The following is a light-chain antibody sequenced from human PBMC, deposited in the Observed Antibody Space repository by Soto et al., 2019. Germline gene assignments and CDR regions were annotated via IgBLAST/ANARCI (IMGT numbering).Light chain of an antibody. CDR3: AAWDDSLNGYV. CDR1: SSNIGTNA. Sequence: QSVLTQPPPAYGTHGQRVTISCSGGSSNIGTNAVNWYQQLPGTAPKLLIYNNNQRPSGVPDRFSGSKSGTSASLAIRGLQSEDEADYYCAAWDDSLNGYVFGTGTKVTVL. J-gene: IGLJ1*01. V-gene: IGLV1-44*01. CDR2: NNN.